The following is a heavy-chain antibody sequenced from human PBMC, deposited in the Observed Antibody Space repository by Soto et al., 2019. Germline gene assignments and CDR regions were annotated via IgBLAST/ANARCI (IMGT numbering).Heavy chain of an antibody. D-gene: IGHD2-2*01. J-gene: IGHJ6*02. Sequence: QVQLVESGGGLVKPGGSLRLSCAASGFTFSDYYMSWIRQAPGKGLEWVSYISSSSSYTNYADSVKGRFTISRDNAKNSLYLQMNSLRAEDTAVYYCARDLYQLQHPYYYYYGMDVWGQGTTVTVSS. CDR1: GFTFSDYY. CDR2: ISSSSSYT. CDR3: ARDLYQLQHPYYYYYGMDV. V-gene: IGHV3-11*06.